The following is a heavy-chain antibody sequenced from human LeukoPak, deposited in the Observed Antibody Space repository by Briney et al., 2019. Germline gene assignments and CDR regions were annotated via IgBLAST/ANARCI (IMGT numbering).Heavy chain of an antibody. CDR3: ARGGVGAKDYAFDI. Sequence: PGGSLRLSCAASGFTYSSYSMNWVRQAPGKGLEWVSSISSSSSYIYYADSVKGRFTISRDNAKNSLYLQMNSLRAEDTAVYYCARGGVGAKDYAFDIWGQGTMVTVSS. CDR1: GFTYSSYS. V-gene: IGHV3-21*01. D-gene: IGHD1-26*01. J-gene: IGHJ3*02. CDR2: ISSSSSYI.